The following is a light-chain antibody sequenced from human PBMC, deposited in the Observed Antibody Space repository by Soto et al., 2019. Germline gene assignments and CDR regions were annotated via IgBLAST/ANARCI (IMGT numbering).Light chain of an antibody. CDR1: QSVSSN. J-gene: IGKJ5*01. CDR3: QQYNNWPP. V-gene: IGKV3-15*01. CDR2: GAS. Sequence: EIVMTQSPATLSVSPGERATLSGRASQSVSSNLAWYQQKPGQAPRLLIYGASTRATGIPARFSGSGSGTEFTLTISSLQSEDFAVHYCQQYNNWPPFGQGTRLEIK.